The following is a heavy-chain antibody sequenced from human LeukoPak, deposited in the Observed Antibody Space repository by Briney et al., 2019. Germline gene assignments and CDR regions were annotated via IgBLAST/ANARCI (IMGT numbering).Heavy chain of an antibody. CDR2: ISSGSTYT. Sequence: GGSLRLSCEVSGFTFSDHYMSWIRQAPGKRLEWVSYISSGSTYTNYADSVEGRFTISRVNAKNSLYLQMNSLRAEDTAVYYCARPGRLNEVPDAFDIWGQGTLVTVSS. CDR3: ARPGRLNEVPDAFDI. CDR1: GFTFSDHY. D-gene: IGHD1-1*01. V-gene: IGHV3-11*03. J-gene: IGHJ3*02.